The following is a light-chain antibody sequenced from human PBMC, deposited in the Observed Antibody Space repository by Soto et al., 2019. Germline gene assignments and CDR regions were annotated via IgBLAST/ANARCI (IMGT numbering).Light chain of an antibody. Sequence: ETVMTQSPATLSVSPGERATLSCRAGQSISNNLAWYQQNPGQAPRLLIYGATTRATGIPSRFSGSGSGTEFTFTISSLQSEDFAVYYCQQYNNWPLNFGGGTKVEIK. CDR1: QSISNN. CDR2: GAT. V-gene: IGKV3-15*01. CDR3: QQYNNWPLN. J-gene: IGKJ4*01.